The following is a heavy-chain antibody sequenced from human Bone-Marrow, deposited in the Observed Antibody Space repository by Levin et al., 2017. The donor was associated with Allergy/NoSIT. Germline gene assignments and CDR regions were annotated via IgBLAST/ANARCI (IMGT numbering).Heavy chain of an antibody. CDR2: ISYDGASQ. J-gene: IGHJ4*02. CDR1: GFNFSNYG. V-gene: IGHV3-30*18. CDR3: AKDSSVRVYCGGDCYPDY. Sequence: GESLKISCVASGFNFSNYGIQWVRQAPGKGLEWVAVISYDGASQYYVDSVKGRFIISRDTFKKTVYLEMNTLRAEDTAVYYCAKDSSVRVYCGGDCYPDYWGQGTLVSVSS. D-gene: IGHD2-21*02.